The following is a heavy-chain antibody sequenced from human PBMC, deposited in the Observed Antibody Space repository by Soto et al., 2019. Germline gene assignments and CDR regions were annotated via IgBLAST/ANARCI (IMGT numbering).Heavy chain of an antibody. J-gene: IGHJ6*02. D-gene: IGHD3-10*01. V-gene: IGHV4-61*01. CDR1: GGSVSSTSYY. CDR3: ARDVRCWNRGRYYYYGMDV. CDR2: IYNSGST. Sequence: SETLSLTCTVSGGSVSSTSYYWSWIRQPPGKGLEWIGYIYNSGSTNYKPSLKSRVTITVDTSKNQFSLNLTSVTPADTAVYFCARDVRCWNRGRYYYYGMDVWGRGTTVTVS.